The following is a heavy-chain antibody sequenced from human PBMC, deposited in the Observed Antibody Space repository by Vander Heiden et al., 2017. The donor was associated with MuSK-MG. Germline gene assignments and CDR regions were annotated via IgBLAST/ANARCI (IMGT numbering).Heavy chain of an antibody. J-gene: IGHJ4*02. Sequence: EVQLVESGGGLVQPGRSLRLSCAASGFTFDDYAMHWVRQAPGKGLEWVSGISWNSGSIGYADSVKGRFTISRDNAKNSLYLQMNSLRAEDMALYYCAKESSEGFDYWGQGTLGTVSA. CDR2: ISWNSGSI. V-gene: IGHV3-9*03. CDR1: GFTFDDYA. CDR3: AKESSEGFDY.